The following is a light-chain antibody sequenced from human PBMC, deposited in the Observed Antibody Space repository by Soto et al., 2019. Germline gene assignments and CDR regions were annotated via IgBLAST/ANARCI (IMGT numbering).Light chain of an antibody. CDR2: GAT. J-gene: IGLJ1*01. CDR1: SSDVGGYNY. CDR3: SSYTSSSTSV. V-gene: IGLV2-14*01. Sequence: QSVLTQPASVSGSPGQSITISCAGTSSDVGGYNYVSWYQQHPGQAPKLMIYGATNRPSGVSNRFSGSKSGNTASLTISGLQAEDEADYYCSSYTSSSTSVFGTGTKLTVL.